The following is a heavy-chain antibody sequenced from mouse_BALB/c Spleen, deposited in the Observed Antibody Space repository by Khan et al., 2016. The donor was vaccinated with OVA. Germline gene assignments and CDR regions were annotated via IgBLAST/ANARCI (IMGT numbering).Heavy chain of an antibody. Sequence: EVELVESGGGLVQPGGSLKLSCAASGFTFSSFTMSWVRQTPEKRLEWVAYISNGGDTTYYPDTVEGRFTISRANAKNNLSLQMSSLKSEDTAIYYCARQDYRSWFAYWGQGTLVTVSA. J-gene: IGHJ3*01. D-gene: IGHD2-12*01. CDR3: ARQDYRSWFAY. CDR2: ISNGGDTT. CDR1: GFTFSSFT. V-gene: IGHV5-12-2*01.